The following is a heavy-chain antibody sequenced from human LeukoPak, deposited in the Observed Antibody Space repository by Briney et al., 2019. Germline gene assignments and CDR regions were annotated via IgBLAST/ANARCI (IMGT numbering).Heavy chain of an antibody. CDR2: ISSSSSYI. V-gene: IGHV3-21*01. D-gene: IGHD6-19*01. CDR3: ARELWLGPGRYNWFDP. CDR1: GFTFSSYA. J-gene: IGHJ5*02. Sequence: PGGSLRLSCAASGFTFSSYAMHWVRQAPGKGLEWVSSISSSSSYIYYADSVKGRFTISRDNAKNSLYLQMNSLRAEDTAVYYCARELWLGPGRYNWFDPWGQGTLVTVSS.